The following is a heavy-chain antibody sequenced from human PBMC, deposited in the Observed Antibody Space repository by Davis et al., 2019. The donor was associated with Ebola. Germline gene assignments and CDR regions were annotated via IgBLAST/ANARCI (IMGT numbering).Heavy chain of an antibody. D-gene: IGHD5-12*01. Sequence: SVKVSCKASGGTFSSYAISWVRQAPGQGLEWMGGIIPIFGTANYAQKFQGRVTITADESTSTAYMELSSLRSEDTAVYYCAKAAPGPGYDDAFDIWGQGKMVTVSS. CDR2: IIPIFGTA. J-gene: IGHJ3*02. CDR1: GGTFSSYA. V-gene: IGHV1-69*13. CDR3: AKAAPGPGYDDAFDI.